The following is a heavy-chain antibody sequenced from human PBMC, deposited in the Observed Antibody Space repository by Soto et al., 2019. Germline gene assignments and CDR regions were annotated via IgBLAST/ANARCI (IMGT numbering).Heavy chain of an antibody. CDR1: GFNFKKFA. CDR2: ISCCGGST. CDR3: AKADGEQWLIPHLDN. D-gene: IGHD6-19*01. Sequence: GGSLRLSCEASGFNFKKFAVGWVRQAPGEGLEWVSGISCCGGSTFYADSVKGRFSLARDDSKNTLSLQLNSLRVEDTAHYYCAKADGEQWLIPHLDNWGQGTQVTVSS. V-gene: IGHV3-23*01. J-gene: IGHJ1*01.